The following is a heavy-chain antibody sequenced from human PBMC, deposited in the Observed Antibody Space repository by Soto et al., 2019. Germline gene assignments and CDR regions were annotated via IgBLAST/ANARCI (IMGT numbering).Heavy chain of an antibody. J-gene: IGHJ4*02. CDR2: MNPNSGNT. CDR1: GYTFTIYD. V-gene: IGHV1-8*01. D-gene: IGHD6-13*01. Sequence: GASVKVSCKASGYTFTIYDINWVRQATGQGLEWMGWMNPNSGNTGYAQKFQGRVTMTRNTSISTAYMELSSLRSEDTAVYYCASWGGIASPAYDGSLAPYDYWGQGTLVTVSS. CDR3: ASWGGIASPAYDGSLAPYDY.